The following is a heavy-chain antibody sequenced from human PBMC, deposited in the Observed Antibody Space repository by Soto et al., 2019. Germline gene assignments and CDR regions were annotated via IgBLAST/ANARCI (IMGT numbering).Heavy chain of an antibody. D-gene: IGHD2-21*01. Sequence: QVQLVQSGAEVKKPGSSVKVSCKASGGTFSSYAISWVRQAPGLGLEWMGGIIPIFGTANYAQKFQGRVTITADKSTSTAYIELSILRSEDTAVYYCASSSRPHIVDTRYWGQGTLVTVSS. V-gene: IGHV1-69*06. CDR3: ASSSRPHIVDTRY. J-gene: IGHJ4*02. CDR2: IIPIFGTA. CDR1: GGTFSSYA.